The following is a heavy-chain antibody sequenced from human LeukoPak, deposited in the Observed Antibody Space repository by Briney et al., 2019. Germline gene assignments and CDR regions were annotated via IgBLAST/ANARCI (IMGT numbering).Heavy chain of an antibody. J-gene: IGHJ5*02. CDR1: GFSVSTYW. D-gene: IGHD2-8*01. CDR2: IYPSDSDT. CDR3: ARSPNHNWFDP. Sequence: KSGESLKISCKGSGFSVSTYWIAWVRQMPGKGLEWMGIIYPSDSDTRYSPSFQGQVTISADKSISTAYLQWSSLKASDTAMYYCARSPNHNWFDPWGQGTLVTVSS. V-gene: IGHV5-51*01.